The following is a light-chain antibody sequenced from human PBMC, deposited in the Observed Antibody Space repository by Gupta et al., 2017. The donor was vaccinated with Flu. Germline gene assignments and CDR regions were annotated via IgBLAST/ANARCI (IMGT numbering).Light chain of an antibody. CDR2: LGS. CDR1: QSRLNSNGNNY. Sequence: DIVMTQSPLSLPVTPGEPASISCRSSQSRLNSNGNNYLDWYLQKPGQSPQLLIYLGSNRASGVPDRFSGSGSGTDFTLKISRVDAEDVGVYYCMQALQTPWTFGQGTKVEIK. J-gene: IGKJ1*01. V-gene: IGKV2-28*01. CDR3: MQALQTPWT.